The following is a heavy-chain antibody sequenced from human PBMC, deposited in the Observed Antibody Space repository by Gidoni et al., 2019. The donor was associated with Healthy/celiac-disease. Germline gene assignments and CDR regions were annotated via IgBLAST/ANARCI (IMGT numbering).Heavy chain of an antibody. CDR1: GFTFSSYA. D-gene: IGHD6-13*01. CDR2: ISGSGGST. V-gene: IGHV3-23*04. Sequence: EVQLVESGGGLVQPGGSLSLSCAASGFTFSSYAMSWVRQAPGKGLEWVSAISGSGGSTYYADSVKGRFTISRDNSKNTLYLQMNSLRAEDTAVYYCAKVRGQQLVKVSGFDYWGQGTLVTVSS. J-gene: IGHJ4*02. CDR3: AKVRGQQLVKVSGFDY.